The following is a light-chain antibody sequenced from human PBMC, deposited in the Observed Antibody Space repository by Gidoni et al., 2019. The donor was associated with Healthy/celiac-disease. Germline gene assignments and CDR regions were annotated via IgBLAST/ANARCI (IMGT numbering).Light chain of an antibody. J-gene: IGLJ2*01. CDR2: EDN. CDR3: QSYDSSNHVV. Sequence: NFMLTQPHSVSESPGKTVTISCTRRSGSISSNYVQWYQQRPGSAPTTVIYEDNQRPSGVPDRFSGSIDSSSNSASLTISGLKTEDEADYYCQSYDSSNHVVFGGGTTLTVL. CDR1: SGSISSNY. V-gene: IGLV6-57*04.